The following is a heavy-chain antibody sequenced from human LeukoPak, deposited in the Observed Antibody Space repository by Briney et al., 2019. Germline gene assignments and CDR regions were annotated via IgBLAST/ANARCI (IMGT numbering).Heavy chain of an antibody. J-gene: IGHJ4*02. CDR1: GFTSSTYA. CDR3: AKHSMSGGGHFDY. CDR2: ISSGRTT. D-gene: IGHD2-8*02. V-gene: IGHV3-23*01. Sequence: PGGSLRLSCAGSGFTSSTYAMSWVRQAPGKGLEWVSTISSGRTTYYVDSVKGRFTISRDNSKNTLYLQMNSLRAEDTAVYYCAKHSMSGGGHFDYWGQGTLVTVSS.